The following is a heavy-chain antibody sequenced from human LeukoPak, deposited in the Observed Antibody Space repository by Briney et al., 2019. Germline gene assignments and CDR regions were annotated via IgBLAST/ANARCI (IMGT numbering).Heavy chain of an antibody. Sequence: ASVKVSCKASGYTFTSYYMHWVRQAPGKGLEWMGGFDPEDGETIYAQKFQGRVTMTEDTSTDTAYMELSSLRSEDTAVYYCATDKRGYSYARAFDIWGQGTMVTVSS. CDR1: GYTFTSYY. D-gene: IGHD5-18*01. CDR2: FDPEDGET. J-gene: IGHJ3*02. CDR3: ATDKRGYSYARAFDI. V-gene: IGHV1-24*01.